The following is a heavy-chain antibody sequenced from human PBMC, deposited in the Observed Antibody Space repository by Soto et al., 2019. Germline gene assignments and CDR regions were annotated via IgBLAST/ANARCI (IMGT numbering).Heavy chain of an antibody. CDR3: XKERYCTCTSCRPSGGTYYYYYYGMDV. D-gene: IGHD2-2*01. CDR1: GSLSTTTP. CDR2: ISGRGTNT. J-gene: IGHJ6*02. V-gene: IGHV3-23*01. Sequence: GGSLRLSCAASGSLSTTTPLSWVRQAPGKGLEWVSTISGRGTNTYYADSVKGRFTLSRXNSKHTLYLQMNSLRAEDTAVYYCXKERYCTCTSCRPSGGTYYYYYYGMDVWGQGTMVTVYS.